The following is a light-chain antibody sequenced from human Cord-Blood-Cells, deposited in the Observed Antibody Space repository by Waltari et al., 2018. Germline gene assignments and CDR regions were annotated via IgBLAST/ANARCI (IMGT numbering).Light chain of an antibody. V-gene: IGLV2-11*01. CDR3: CSYAGSYTFSWV. CDR2: DVS. CDR1: SSDVGGYNY. J-gene: IGLJ3*02. Sequence: QSALTQPRSVSGSPGQSVTISCTGTSSDVGGYNYVSWYQQHPGKAPKLMIYDVSTRPSGVPERFSGSKSGNTASLTISGLQAEDEADYYCCSYAGSYTFSWVFGGGTKLTVL.